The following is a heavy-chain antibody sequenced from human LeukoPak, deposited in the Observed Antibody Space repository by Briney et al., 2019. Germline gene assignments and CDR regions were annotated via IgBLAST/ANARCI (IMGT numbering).Heavy chain of an antibody. CDR3: ARRGTGHNMDV. CDR1: GFTFNNYW. V-gene: IGHV3-74*01. D-gene: IGHD1-1*01. J-gene: IGHJ6*02. CDR2: INNDGSSA. Sequence: PGGSLRLSCAASGFTFNNYWIHWVRQVPGEGLVWVSRINNDGSSASYVDSVKGRFTISRDNAKNTLFLQMNSLRAEDTAVYYCARRGTGHNMDVWGQGTTVTVSS.